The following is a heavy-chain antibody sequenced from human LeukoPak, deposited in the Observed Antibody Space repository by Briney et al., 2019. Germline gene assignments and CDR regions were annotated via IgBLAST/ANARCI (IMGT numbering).Heavy chain of an antibody. CDR2: IYPGDSDT. CDR1: GYSFTSYW. CDR3: ARRSRSDSTPRYGMDV. D-gene: IGHD2-21*01. J-gene: IGHJ6*02. Sequence: GESLKISCKGSGYSFTSYWIGWVRQLPGKGLEWMGIIYPGDSDTRYSPSFQGQVTISADKSISTAYLQWSSLKAPDTAMYYCARRSRSDSTPRYGMDVWGQGTTVTVSS. V-gene: IGHV5-51*01.